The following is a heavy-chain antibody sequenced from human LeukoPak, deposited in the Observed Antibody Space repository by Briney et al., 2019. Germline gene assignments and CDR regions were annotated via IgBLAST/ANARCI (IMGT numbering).Heavy chain of an antibody. V-gene: IGHV1-2*02. Sequence: ASVKVSCKASGYTFTGYYMHWVRQAPGQGLEWMGWINPNTGGTNYAQKLQGRVTMTTDTSTTTAYMELRSLRSDDTAVYYCARDDYGDSKGRFDPWGQGTLVTVSS. CDR2: INPNTGGT. D-gene: IGHD4-17*01. J-gene: IGHJ5*02. CDR3: ARDDYGDSKGRFDP. CDR1: GYTFTGYY.